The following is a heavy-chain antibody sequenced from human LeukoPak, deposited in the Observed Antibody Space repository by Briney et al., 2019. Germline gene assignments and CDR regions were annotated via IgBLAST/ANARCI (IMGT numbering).Heavy chain of an antibody. V-gene: IGHV3-21*04. CDR1: GFTFSSYS. D-gene: IGHD3-10*01. CDR2: ISSSSSYI. J-gene: IGHJ4*02. Sequence: GSLRLSCAASGFTFSSYSMNWVRQAPGKGLEWVSSISSSSSYIYYADSVKGRFTISRDNAKNSLYLQMNSLRAEDTAVYYCARMGLGGHGEFDFWGQGTLVTVSS. CDR3: ARMGLGGHGEFDF.